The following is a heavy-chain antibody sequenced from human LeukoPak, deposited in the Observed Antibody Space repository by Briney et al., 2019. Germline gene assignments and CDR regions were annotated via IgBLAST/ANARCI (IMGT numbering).Heavy chain of an antibody. CDR3: AKGFKGSSFYYHYYMDV. J-gene: IGHJ6*03. D-gene: IGHD6-6*01. Sequence: GGSLRLSCAASGFTFSSYEMNWVRQAPGKGLEWVSYISSSGSTIYYADSVKGRFTISRDNAKNSLYLQMNSLRAEDTAVYYCAKGFKGSSFYYHYYMDVWGKGTTVTVSS. V-gene: IGHV3-48*03. CDR2: ISSSGSTI. CDR1: GFTFSSYE.